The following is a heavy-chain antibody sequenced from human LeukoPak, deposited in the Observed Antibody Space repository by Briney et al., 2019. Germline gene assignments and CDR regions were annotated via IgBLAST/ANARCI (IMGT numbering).Heavy chain of an antibody. V-gene: IGHV4-59*08. CDR2: IYYSGST. D-gene: IGHD6-13*01. CDR1: GFTFSNYY. CDR3: ARQPDRRQLVL. J-gene: IGHJ4*02. Sequence: GSLRLSCAASGFTFSNYYMHWVRQAPGKGLEWIAYIYYSGSTSYNPSLKSRVTISIDTSKNQFSLKPSSVTAADTAVYYCARQPDRRQLVLWGQGTLVTVSS.